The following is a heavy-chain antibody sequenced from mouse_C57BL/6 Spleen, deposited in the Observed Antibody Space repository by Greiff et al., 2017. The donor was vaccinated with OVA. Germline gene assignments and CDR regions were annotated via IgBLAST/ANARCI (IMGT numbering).Heavy chain of an antibody. CDR3: AIGGNYVKTWFAY. D-gene: IGHD2-1*01. Sequence: QVQLQQSGAELVKPGASVKLSCKASGYTFNSYWMHWVKQRPGRGLEWIGRIDPNSGGNKYNAKFKSQTTMTVDKTSSTAYMQLSSLTSEDSAVYYCAIGGNYVKTWFAYWGQGTLVTVSA. CDR1: GYTFNSYW. V-gene: IGHV1-72*01. CDR2: IDPNSGGN. J-gene: IGHJ3*01.